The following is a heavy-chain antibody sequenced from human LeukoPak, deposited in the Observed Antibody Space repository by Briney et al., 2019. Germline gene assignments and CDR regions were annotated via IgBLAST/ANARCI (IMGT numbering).Heavy chain of an antibody. CDR3: STWRTAKTGFDY. J-gene: IGHJ4*02. CDR2: IYYSGSP. CDR1: RGSISNNNYY. Sequence: SETLSLTCTVSRGSISNNNYYWAWIRQPPGKGLECIGSIYYSGSPYYNPSLKSRVTISVDTSKNQFSLRLSSVTAADTAVYYCSTWRTAKTGFDYWGQGTLVTVSS. V-gene: IGHV4-39*01. D-gene: IGHD1-1*01.